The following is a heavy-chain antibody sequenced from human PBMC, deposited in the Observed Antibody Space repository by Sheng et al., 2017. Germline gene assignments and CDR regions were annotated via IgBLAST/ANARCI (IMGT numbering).Heavy chain of an antibody. D-gene: IGHD2-2*01. CDR1: GYSISSGYY. V-gene: IGHV4-38-2*02. CDR3: ARDPGSSTSDYYFDY. Sequence: QVQLQESGPGLVKPSETLSLTCAVSGYSISSGYYWGWIRQPPGKGLEWIGSIYHSGSTYYNPSLKSRVTISVDTSKNQFSLKLSSVTAADTAVYYCARDPGSSTSDYYFDYWGQGTLVTVSS. CDR2: IYHSGST. J-gene: IGHJ4*02.